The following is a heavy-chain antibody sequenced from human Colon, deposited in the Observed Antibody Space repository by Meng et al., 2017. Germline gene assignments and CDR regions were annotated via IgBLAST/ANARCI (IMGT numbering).Heavy chain of an antibody. CDR2: IYYSGST. Sequence: QVQLQESGPGLGRPSETLSLTCTVSGGSVSSGSYYWSWIRQPPGKGLEWIGYIYYSGSTNYNPSLKSRVTISVDTSKNQFSLKLSSVTAADTAVYYCARNYGPWGQGTLVTVSS. V-gene: IGHV4-61*01. J-gene: IGHJ5*02. CDR3: ARNYGP. D-gene: IGHD4-17*01. CDR1: GGSVSSGSYY.